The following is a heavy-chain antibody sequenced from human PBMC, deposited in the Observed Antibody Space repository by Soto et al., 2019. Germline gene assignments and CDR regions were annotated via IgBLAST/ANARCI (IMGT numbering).Heavy chain of an antibody. Sequence: GGSLRLSCAASGFTFSSYAMSWVRQAPGKGLEWVSAISGSGGNTYYADSVKGRFTIPRDNSKNTLYLQMNSLRAEDTAVYYCAKDNGSYKAPPDYWGQGTLVTVSS. CDR2: ISGSGGNT. V-gene: IGHV3-23*01. CDR3: AKDNGSYKAPPDY. CDR1: GFTFSSYA. D-gene: IGHD2-2*02. J-gene: IGHJ4*02.